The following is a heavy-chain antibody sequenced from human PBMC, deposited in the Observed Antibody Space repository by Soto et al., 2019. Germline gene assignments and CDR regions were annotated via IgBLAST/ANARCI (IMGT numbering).Heavy chain of an antibody. J-gene: IGHJ3*02. CDR3: ARNDYGDYDDALDI. Sequence: ASVKVSCKASGYTFPSYGISWVRQAPGQGLEWMGWISAYNGNTNYAQKLQGRVTMTTDTSTSTAYMELRSLRSDDTAVYYCARNDYGDYDDALDIWGQGTMVTVS. CDR1: GYTFPSYG. D-gene: IGHD4-17*01. CDR2: ISAYNGNT. V-gene: IGHV1-18*01.